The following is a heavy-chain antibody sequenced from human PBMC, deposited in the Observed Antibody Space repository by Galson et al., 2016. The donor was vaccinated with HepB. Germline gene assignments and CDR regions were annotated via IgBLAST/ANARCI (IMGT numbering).Heavy chain of an antibody. Sequence: SLRLSCAASGLTFSSYGMSWVRQAPGKGLEWVSTMSGSGGTTYYADSVKGRFTISRDNSRNAVFVQMNSLTAEDTAVYYCAKAPSGWSYYFDYWGQGILVTVAS. D-gene: IGHD6-19*01. J-gene: IGHJ4*02. CDR1: GLTFSSYG. CDR3: AKAPSGWSYYFDY. V-gene: IGHV3-23*01. CDR2: MSGSGGTT.